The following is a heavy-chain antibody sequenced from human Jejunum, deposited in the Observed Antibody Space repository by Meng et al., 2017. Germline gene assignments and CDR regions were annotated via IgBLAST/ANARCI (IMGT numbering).Heavy chain of an antibody. CDR3: ARDSYIWEGWFDP. Sequence: QEQWGKSGGGVGQPGRCLRRAGSASGFTFSNYPMHWVRQAPGKGLEWVALISYDGNNKYYADSVKGRLTISRDNSKNTLFLQMNSLRAEDTAVYYCARDSYIWEGWFDPWGQGTLVTVSS. V-gene: IGHV3-30-3*01. CDR1: GFTFSNYP. D-gene: IGHD3-16*01. J-gene: IGHJ5*02. CDR2: ISYDGNNK.